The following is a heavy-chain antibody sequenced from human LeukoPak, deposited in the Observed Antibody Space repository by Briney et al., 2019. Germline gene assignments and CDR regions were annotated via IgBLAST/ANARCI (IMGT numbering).Heavy chain of an antibody. CDR3: AKDHLPGIVVSDRDY. V-gene: IGHV3-23*01. J-gene: IGHJ4*02. CDR1: GFIFSRYG. CDR2: ISGSGGTS. Sequence: GGSLRLSCAASGFIFSRYGMSWVRQAPGKGLEWVSAISGSGGTSYYADSVKGRFTISRDNSKNTLYLQINSLRAEDTALYYCAKDHLPGIVVSDRDYWGQGTLVTVSS. D-gene: IGHD6-19*01.